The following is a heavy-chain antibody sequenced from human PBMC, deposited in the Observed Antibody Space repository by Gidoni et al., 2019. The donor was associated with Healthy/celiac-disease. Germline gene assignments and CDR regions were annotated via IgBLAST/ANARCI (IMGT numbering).Heavy chain of an antibody. CDR3: ARTPRRITMNPLLSFDY. CDR1: GYTFPGYS. Sequence: QVQLVQSGAEVKKPGASVKVSCKASGYTFPGYSIPWVRQAPGHGLEWMGWINPNSGGTNYAQKVQGRVTMTRDTSISTAYMELSRLRSDDTAVYYCARTPRRITMNPLLSFDYWGQGTLVTVSS. J-gene: IGHJ4*02. D-gene: IGHD3-22*01. V-gene: IGHV1-2*02. CDR2: INPNSGGT.